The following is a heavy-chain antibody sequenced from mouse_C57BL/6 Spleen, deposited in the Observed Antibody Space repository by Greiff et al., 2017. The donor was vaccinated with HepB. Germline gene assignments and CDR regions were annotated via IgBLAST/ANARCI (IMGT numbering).Heavy chain of an antibody. CDR2: ISDGGSYT. CDR3: ARDDSTYYAMDY. Sequence: EVNLVESGGGLVKPGGSLKLSCAASGFTFSSYAMSWVRQTPEKRLEWVATISDGGSYTYYPDNVKGRFTFSRDNAKNNLYLQMSHLKSEDTAMYYCARDDSTYYAMDYWGQGTSVTVSS. V-gene: IGHV5-4*01. J-gene: IGHJ4*01. CDR1: GFTFSSYA. D-gene: IGHD2-5*01.